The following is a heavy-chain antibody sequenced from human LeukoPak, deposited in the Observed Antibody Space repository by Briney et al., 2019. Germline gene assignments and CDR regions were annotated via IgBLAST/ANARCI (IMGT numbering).Heavy chain of an antibody. CDR3: ARDLNSEGYFDY. CDR2: IYYSGSS. J-gene: IGHJ4*02. CDR1: GGSVSRASYY. Sequence: SETLSLTCTVSGGSVSRASYYWTWIRQPPGKGLEWIGYIYYSGSSDYNPSLKSRVTISLDTSKNQFSLKLSSVTAADTAVYYCARDLNSEGYFDYWGQGTLVTVSS. V-gene: IGHV4-61*01. D-gene: IGHD2-21*01.